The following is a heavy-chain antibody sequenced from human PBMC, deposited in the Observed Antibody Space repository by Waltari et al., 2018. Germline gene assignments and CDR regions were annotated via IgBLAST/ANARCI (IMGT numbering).Heavy chain of an antibody. CDR3: ARDPSAPGGDV. D-gene: IGHD3-10*01. Sequence: EVQVVETGGVLIQPGGSLRLSCAASGFIVSNNYMNWVRQAPGKGLEWGSIMYSSGDTYYAASVEGRFTISRDNSKNTLYLQMNSLRAEDTAVYYCARDPSAPGGDVWGKGTTVTVSS. CDR2: MYSSGDT. J-gene: IGHJ6*04. CDR1: GFIVSNNY. V-gene: IGHV3-53*02.